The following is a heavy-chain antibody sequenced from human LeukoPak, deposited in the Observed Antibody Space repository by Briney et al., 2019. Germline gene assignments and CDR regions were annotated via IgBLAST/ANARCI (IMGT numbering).Heavy chain of an antibody. V-gene: IGHV3-23*01. CDR3: AKEGSGSYHRTNWFDP. CDR1: GFTFSSYA. J-gene: IGHJ5*02. D-gene: IGHD1-26*01. Sequence: GGSLRLSCAASGFTFSSYAMSWVRQAPGKGLEWVSAISGSGGSTYYADSVKGRFTISRDNSKNTLYLQMNSLRAEDTAVYYCAKEGSGSYHRTNWFDPWGQGTLVTVSS. CDR2: ISGSGGST.